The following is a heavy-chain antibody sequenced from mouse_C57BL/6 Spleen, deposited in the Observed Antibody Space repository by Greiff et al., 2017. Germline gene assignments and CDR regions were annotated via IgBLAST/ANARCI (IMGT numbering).Heavy chain of an antibody. CDR1: GYTFTSYC. D-gene: IGHD2-3*01. CDR2: VYPCSGST. Sequence: QVQLQQPGAELVKPGASVKMSCKASGYTFTSYCITLVKHRPGQGLGWIGVVYPCSGSTNYNEQFKNKAPLTVDTSSSTAYMLLSSLASEDYAGDYGERGDGNDAREYWGQGTWVTVSA. CDR3: ERGDGNDAREY. J-gene: IGHJ4*01. V-gene: IGHV1-55*01.